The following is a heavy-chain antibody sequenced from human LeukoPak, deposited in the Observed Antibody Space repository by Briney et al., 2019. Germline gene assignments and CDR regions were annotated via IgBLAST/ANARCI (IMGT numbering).Heavy chain of an antibody. CDR3: AREGTGELLRVFDY. Sequence: PSETLSLTCNVSGGSISSSSYYWGWIRQPPGKGLEWIGSIYYSGSTYYNPSLKSRVTISVDTSKNQFSLKLSSVTAADTAVYYCAREGTGELLRVFDYWGQGTLVTVSS. D-gene: IGHD1-26*01. J-gene: IGHJ4*02. V-gene: IGHV4-39*07. CDR1: GGSISSSSYY. CDR2: IYYSGST.